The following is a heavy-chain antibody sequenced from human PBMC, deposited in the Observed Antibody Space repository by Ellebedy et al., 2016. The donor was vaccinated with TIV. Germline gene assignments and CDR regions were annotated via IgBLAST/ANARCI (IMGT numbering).Heavy chain of an antibody. CDR1: GFTFSSYW. CDR2: ISSEGSTT. V-gene: IGHV3-74*03. Sequence: GGSLRLXXAASGFTFSSYWMHWVRQAPGKGLVWVSRISSEGSTTTYADSARGRFTISRDNAKNTLYLQMNSLRAEDTAVYYCARGDGSSGWYFGYWGQGTLVTVSS. CDR3: ARGDGSSGWYFGY. J-gene: IGHJ4*02. D-gene: IGHD6-19*01.